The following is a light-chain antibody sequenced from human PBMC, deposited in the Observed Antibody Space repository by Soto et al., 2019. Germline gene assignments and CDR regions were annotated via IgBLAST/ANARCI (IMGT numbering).Light chain of an antibody. CDR2: GNR. CDR1: TSNLGACYD. Sequence: QSVLTQPPSVSGAPGQRVTLSCTGTTSNLGACYDVHWYQQLPGAAPKLVIFGNRNRPSGVPERFSGSKSGTSATLAITGLQAEDEADYYCQASDYTLTAPVFGGGTKLTVL. CDR3: QASDYTLTAPV. J-gene: IGLJ3*02. V-gene: IGLV1-40*01.